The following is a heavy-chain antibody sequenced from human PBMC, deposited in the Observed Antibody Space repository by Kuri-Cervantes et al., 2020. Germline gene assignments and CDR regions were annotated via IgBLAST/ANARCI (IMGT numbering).Heavy chain of an antibody. CDR1: GGSVSSGSYY. D-gene: IGHD6-6*01. V-gene: IGHV4-61*01. Sequence: SETLSLTCSVSGGSVSSGSYYWSWIRQPPGKGLEWIGEINHSGSTNYNPSLKSRVTISVDTSKNQFSLKLSSVTAADTAVYYCARDLAAPRRNHDAFDIWGQGTMVTVSS. CDR3: ARDLAAPRRNHDAFDI. CDR2: INHSGST. J-gene: IGHJ3*02.